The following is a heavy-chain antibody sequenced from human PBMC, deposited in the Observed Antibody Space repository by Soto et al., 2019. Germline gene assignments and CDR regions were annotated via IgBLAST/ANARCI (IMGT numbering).Heavy chain of an antibody. CDR1: GFTFSSYA. D-gene: IGHD3-22*01. V-gene: IGHV3-23*01. J-gene: IGHJ4*02. Sequence: GGSLRLSCAASGFTFSSYAMSWVRQAPGKGLEWVSAISGSGVSTYYADSVKGRFTISRDNSKNTQYLQMSSLRADDTAVYYCVKGEYYYDSSGYYPFDYWGQGA. CDR3: VKGEYYYDSSGYYPFDY. CDR2: ISGSGVST.